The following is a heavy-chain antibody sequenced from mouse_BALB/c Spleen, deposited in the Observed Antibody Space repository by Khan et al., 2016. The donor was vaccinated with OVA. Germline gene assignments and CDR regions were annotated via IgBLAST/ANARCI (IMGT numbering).Heavy chain of an antibody. CDR1: GFSLTSYG. Sequence: VQLQESGPGLVAPSQSLSITCTVSGFSLTSYGVHWVRQPPGKGLEWLGVIWTGGSTNYNSALMYRLSITKDNSKSQVFLKMNSLQTEDTAMYYCARYYGNYGWYFDVWGAGTTVTVSS. J-gene: IGHJ1*01. V-gene: IGHV2-9*02. D-gene: IGHD2-1*01. CDR3: ARYYGNYGWYFDV. CDR2: IWTGGST.